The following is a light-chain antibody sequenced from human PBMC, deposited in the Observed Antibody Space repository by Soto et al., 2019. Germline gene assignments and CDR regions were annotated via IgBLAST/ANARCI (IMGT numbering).Light chain of an antibody. CDR2: KVF. J-gene: IGKJ2*01. Sequence: DVVMTQSPLSLPVTLGQSASISCTSSQSLVYADGNTYLNWLQQRPGQSPRRLIYKVFNRYSGVPDRFSGSASGSEFTLTISRVEAEDIGVYYCMQTAHWPYTFGRGTKVDIK. V-gene: IGKV2-30*01. CDR3: MQTAHWPYT. CDR1: QSLVYADGNTY.